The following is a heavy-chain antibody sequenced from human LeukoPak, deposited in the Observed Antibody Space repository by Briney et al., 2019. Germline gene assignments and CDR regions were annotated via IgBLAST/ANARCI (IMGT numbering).Heavy chain of an antibody. CDR3: ARGTFDSSGYYLFDS. V-gene: IGHV4-4*07. J-gene: IGHJ4*02. Sequence: SETLSLTCAVSGGSISTNYWSWIRQPPGKGLEWIGRIYNSGNTNYSPSPASRVTMSADASKNKISFTLSSVTAAGTVVYYYARGTFDSSGYYLFDSWGQGTLVTVSS. CDR1: GGSISTNY. CDR2: IYNSGNT. D-gene: IGHD3-22*01.